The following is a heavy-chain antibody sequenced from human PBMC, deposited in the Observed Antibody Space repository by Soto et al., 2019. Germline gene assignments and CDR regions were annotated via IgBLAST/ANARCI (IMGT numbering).Heavy chain of an antibody. Sequence: GGSLRLSCAASGFTFSSYSMNWVRQAPGKGLEWVSSISSSSSYIYYADSVKGRFTISRDNAKNSLYLQMNSLRAEDTAVYYCARAPVGGLRNAFDIWGQGTMVTVSS. CDR2: ISSSSSYI. V-gene: IGHV3-21*01. D-gene: IGHD4-17*01. J-gene: IGHJ3*02. CDR3: ARAPVGGLRNAFDI. CDR1: GFTFSSYS.